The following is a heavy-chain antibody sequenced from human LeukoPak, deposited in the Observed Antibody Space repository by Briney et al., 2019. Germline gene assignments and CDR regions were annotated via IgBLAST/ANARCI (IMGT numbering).Heavy chain of an antibody. CDR3: AKDWGLDY. CDR1: GFSFSSDA. Sequence: PGRSLRLSCAASGFSFSSDAMSGARRAPGKGLEQVSVISGSGDSTYYADSAKGRFTISRDNFKNMLDLQMNSLRDDDTAVYYCAKDWGLDYWGQGTLVTVSS. V-gene: IGHV3-23*01. J-gene: IGHJ4*02. CDR2: ISGSGDST. D-gene: IGHD3-16*01.